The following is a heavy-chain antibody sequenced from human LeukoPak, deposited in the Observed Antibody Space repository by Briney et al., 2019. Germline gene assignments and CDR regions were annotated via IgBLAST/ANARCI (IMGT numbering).Heavy chain of an antibody. D-gene: IGHD4-17*01. Sequence: GGSLRLSCAASGFTFSSYWMSWVRQAPGKGLEWVANIKQDGSEKHYVDSVKGQFTISRDNAKNSLYLQMNSLRAEDTAVYYCAKGGATVIDYWGQGTLVTVSS. V-gene: IGHV3-7*01. J-gene: IGHJ4*02. CDR2: IKQDGSEK. CDR1: GFTFSSYW. CDR3: AKGGATVIDY.